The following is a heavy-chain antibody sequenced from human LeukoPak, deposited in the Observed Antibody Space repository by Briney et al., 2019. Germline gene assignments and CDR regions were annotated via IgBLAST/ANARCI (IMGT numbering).Heavy chain of an antibody. D-gene: IGHD5-18*01. V-gene: IGHV4-59*01. Sequence: SETLSLTCSVSGDSMTGFYWSWIRQPPGKGLEWIGYIYYSGSTNYNPSLKSRVTISVDTSKNQFSLKLSSVTAADTAVYYCARGYSYGYCTNWGQGTLVTVSS. CDR1: GDSMTGFY. CDR3: ARGYSYGYCTN. J-gene: IGHJ4*02. CDR2: IYYSGST.